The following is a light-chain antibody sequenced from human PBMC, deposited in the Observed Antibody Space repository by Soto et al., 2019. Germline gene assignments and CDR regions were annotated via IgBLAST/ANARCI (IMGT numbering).Light chain of an antibody. V-gene: IGKV3-15*01. Sequence: IVLTQSPGTLSLSPGERATLSCRASQSVSSRDFAWYQQKPGQAPRLLLDGASVRATGIPARFSGSGSGTEFTLTISSLQSEDFAVYYCQQYNNWPLTFGGGTKVDI. CDR2: GAS. CDR3: QQYNNWPLT. CDR1: QSVSSRD. J-gene: IGKJ4*01.